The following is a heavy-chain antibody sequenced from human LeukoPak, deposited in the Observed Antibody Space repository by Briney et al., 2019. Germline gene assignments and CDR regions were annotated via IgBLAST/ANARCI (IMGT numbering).Heavy chain of an antibody. CDR3: ASTYYYDSSGDYNWFDP. Sequence: PPETLSLTRTLPGGSISSYYWRWIRQPPGKGLEWIGHTYYRGSTIYDLSLETRVPISVDTSKHQFSLKLSSVTAADTAVYYCASTYYYDSSGDYNWFDPWGQGTLVTVSS. V-gene: IGHV4-59*01. J-gene: IGHJ5*02. CDR2: TYYRGST. CDR1: GGSISSYY. D-gene: IGHD3-22*01.